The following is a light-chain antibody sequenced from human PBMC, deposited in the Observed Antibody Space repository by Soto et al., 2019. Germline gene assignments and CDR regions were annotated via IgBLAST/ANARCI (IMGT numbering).Light chain of an antibody. CDR1: SSDVGGYNY. V-gene: IGLV2-8*01. Sequence: QSVLTQPPSASGSPGQSVAISCTGTSSDVGGYNYVSWYQQHPGKAPKLMIYEVNKRPSGVPDRFPGSKSGNTASLTVSGLQAEDEADYYCGSYAGSSNVFGTGTKVTVL. J-gene: IGLJ1*01. CDR2: EVN. CDR3: GSYAGSSNV.